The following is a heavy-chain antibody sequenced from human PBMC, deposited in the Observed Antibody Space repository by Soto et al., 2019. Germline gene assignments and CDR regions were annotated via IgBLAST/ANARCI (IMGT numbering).Heavy chain of an antibody. CDR2: ISSSSSSI. J-gene: IGHJ4*02. Sequence: EVQLVESGGGLVKPGGSLRLSCAASGFTFSSYSMNWVRQAPGKGLEWVSSISSSSSSIYYADSVKGRFTISRDNAKNSLYLQMNSLRAEDTAVNYCAGYCSGGSCYSEADYWGQGTLVTVSS. CDR1: GFTFSSYS. D-gene: IGHD2-15*01. V-gene: IGHV3-21*01. CDR3: AGYCSGGSCYSEADY.